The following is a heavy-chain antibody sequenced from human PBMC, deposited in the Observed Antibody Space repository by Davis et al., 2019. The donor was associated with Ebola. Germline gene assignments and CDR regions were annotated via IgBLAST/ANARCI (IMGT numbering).Heavy chain of an antibody. J-gene: IGHJ4*02. V-gene: IGHV5-51*01. CDR1: GYGFTNYW. CDR3: ARQGTTSWDS. CDR2: IFPDDSDA. Sequence: GESLKISCKGSGYGFTNYWIGWVRQMPRKGLEWMGFIFPDDSDATYSPSFQGQVTFSVDKSIRTAYLHWNSLKASDTATYYCARQGTTSWDSWGQGTLVTVSS. D-gene: IGHD2-2*01.